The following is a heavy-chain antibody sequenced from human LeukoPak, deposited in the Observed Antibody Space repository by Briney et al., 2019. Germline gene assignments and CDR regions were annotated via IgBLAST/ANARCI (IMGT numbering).Heavy chain of an antibody. J-gene: IGHJ4*02. CDR2: IYHSGST. V-gene: IGHV4-38-2*02. CDR1: GYSISSGYY. CDR3: AREGYYSSSWPASDY. D-gene: IGHD6-13*01. Sequence: SETLSLTCAVSGYSISSGYYWGWMRQPPGKGLEWIGSIYHSGSTYYNPSLKSRVTISVDTSKNQFSLKLSSVTAADTAVYYCAREGYYSSSWPASDYWGQGTLVTVSS.